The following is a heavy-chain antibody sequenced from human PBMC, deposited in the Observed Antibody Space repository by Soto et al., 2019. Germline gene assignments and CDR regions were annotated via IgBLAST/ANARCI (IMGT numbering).Heavy chain of an antibody. CDR2: VRREVYGATT. J-gene: IGHJ4*02. Sequence: EVQLAESGGDLVQPGRSLRLSCTASGFDFENYAMSWFRQAPGKGLEWVGFVRREVYGATTEYAASVKSRCSISRDDSKSNGYLQMNSLQADDPGVYYCTSGDAGDYWGQGTLVTVSS. CDR1: GFDFENYA. CDR3: TSGDAGDY. V-gene: IGHV3-49*03.